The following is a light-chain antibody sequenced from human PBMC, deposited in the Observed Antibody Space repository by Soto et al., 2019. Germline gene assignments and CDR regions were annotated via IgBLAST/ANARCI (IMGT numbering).Light chain of an antibody. Sequence: DIQMTQSPSSVSASVGDRVTITCRASQGISSWLAWYQQKPGKAPKLLIYAASSLQSGVPSRFSGSGAGTEFTLPISSRQPADVSTNYCQQDNNLPALTFGGGTKVEIK. CDR2: AAS. V-gene: IGKV1-12*01. J-gene: IGKJ4*01. CDR3: QQDNNLPALT. CDR1: QGISSW.